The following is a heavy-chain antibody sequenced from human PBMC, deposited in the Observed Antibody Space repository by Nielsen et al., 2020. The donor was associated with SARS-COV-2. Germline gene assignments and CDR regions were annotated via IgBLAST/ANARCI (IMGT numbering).Heavy chain of an antibody. J-gene: IGHJ4*02. CDR1: GYSFTSYW. V-gene: IGHV5-10-1*04. CDR3: ARRLGGYSSSWYIVFDY. Sequence: GESLKISCKGSGYSFTSYWISWVRQMPGKGLEWMGRIDPSDSYTNYSPSFQGQVTISADKSISTAYLQWSSLKASDTAMYYCARRLGGYSSSWYIVFDYWGQGTLVTVSS. D-gene: IGHD6-13*01. CDR2: IDPSDSYT.